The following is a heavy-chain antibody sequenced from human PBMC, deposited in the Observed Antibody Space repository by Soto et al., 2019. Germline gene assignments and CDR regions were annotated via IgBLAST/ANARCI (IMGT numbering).Heavy chain of an antibody. Sequence: LRLSCAASGFTFNNYAMSWVRQAPGKGLKWVSTISGSGGSTYYADSVKGRFTISRDHSKNTLYFQMNSLRAEDTAVYYCAKNIVGATKLDYWGQGTLVTVSS. J-gene: IGHJ4*02. CDR2: ISGSGGST. CDR3: AKNIVGATKLDY. D-gene: IGHD1-26*01. V-gene: IGHV3-23*01. CDR1: GFTFNNYA.